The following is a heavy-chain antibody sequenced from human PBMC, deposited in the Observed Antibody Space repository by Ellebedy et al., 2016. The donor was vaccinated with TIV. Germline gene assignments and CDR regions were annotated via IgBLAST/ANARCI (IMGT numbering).Heavy chain of an antibody. D-gene: IGHD2-21*02. CDR1: GFSFSYYG. V-gene: IGHV3-30*02. CDR2: IRYDGSNQ. Sequence: GESLKISCAASGFSFSYYGIHWVRQAPGKGLEWVAFIRYDGSNQYYADSVKGRFTISRDNAKKSLYLQMDRLRVEDTGLYYCARDLLYRRVTGLVGYWGQGTLVTVSS. CDR3: ARDLLYRRVTGLVGY. J-gene: IGHJ4*02.